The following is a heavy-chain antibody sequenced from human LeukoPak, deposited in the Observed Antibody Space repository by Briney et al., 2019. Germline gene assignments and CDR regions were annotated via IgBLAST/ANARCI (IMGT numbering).Heavy chain of an antibody. V-gene: IGHV3-33*01. Sequence: GGSLRLSCAASGFTFSSYGMHWVRQAPGKGLEWVAVIWYDGSNKYYADSVKGRFTISRDNSKNTLYLQMNSLRAEDTAVYYCARGLFISGAGYWGQGTLVTVSS. CDR3: ARGLFISGAGY. CDR1: GFTFSSYG. J-gene: IGHJ4*02. CDR2: IWYDGSNK. D-gene: IGHD1-26*01.